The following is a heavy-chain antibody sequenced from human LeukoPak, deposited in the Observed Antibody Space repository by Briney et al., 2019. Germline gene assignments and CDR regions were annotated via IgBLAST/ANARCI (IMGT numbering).Heavy chain of an antibody. CDR2: IRYDGSNK. D-gene: IGHD3-10*01. CDR3: AKDFSIEYYGSGSYLSWGERYYYYYYYMDV. CDR1: GFTFSSYG. J-gene: IGHJ6*03. V-gene: IGHV3-30*02. Sequence: GGSLRLPCAASGFTFSSYGMHWVRQAPGKGLEWVAFIRYDGSNKYYADSVKGRFTISRDNSKNTLYLQMNSLRAEDTAVYYCAKDFSIEYYGSGSYLSWGERYYYYYYYMDVWGKGTTVTISS.